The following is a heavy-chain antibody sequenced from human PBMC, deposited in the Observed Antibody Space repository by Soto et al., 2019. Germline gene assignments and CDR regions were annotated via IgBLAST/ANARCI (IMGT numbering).Heavy chain of an antibody. CDR2: INYSGST. D-gene: IGHD6-6*01. Sequence: SGTQCLSCAVAGSLVISYCWSCNRQPPGQGLKWIGYINYSGSTNSNPSLKSRVTVSVDTSKNQFSLKLSSVTAEDTAVYYCARDGIAAHPPPLYYYAMSGWCQGTTVTVSS. V-gene: IGHV4-59*02. CDR1: GSLVISYC. J-gene: IGHJ6*02. CDR3: ARDGIAAHPPPLYYYAMSG.